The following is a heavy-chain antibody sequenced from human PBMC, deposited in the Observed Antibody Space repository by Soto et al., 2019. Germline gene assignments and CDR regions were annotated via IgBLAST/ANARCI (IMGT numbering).Heavy chain of an antibody. CDR1: GGSISSYY. V-gene: IGHV4-59*01. J-gene: IGHJ5*02. Sequence: QVQLQESGPGLVKPSETLSLTCTVSGGSISSYYWSWIRQPPGKGLEWIGYIYYSGSTNYNPSIRSRVTISVDTSKNQFPLKLSSVTAADTAVYYWAREDYGGFRGWFDPWGQGTLVTVSS. CDR3: AREDYGGFRGWFDP. CDR2: IYYSGST. D-gene: IGHD4-17*01.